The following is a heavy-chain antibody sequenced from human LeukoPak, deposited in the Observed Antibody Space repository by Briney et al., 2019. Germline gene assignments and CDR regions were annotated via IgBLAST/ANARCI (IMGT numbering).Heavy chain of an antibody. CDR2: ISGSGGST. CDR1: GFTFNSYA. J-gene: IGHJ4*02. D-gene: IGHD3-22*01. CDR3: AKDVRDYYDSSGYYYGGSDY. V-gene: IGHV3-23*01. Sequence: PGGSLRLSCAASGFTFNSYAMSWVRQAPGKGLEWVSAISGSGGSTYYADSVKGRFTISRDNSKNTLYLQMNSLRAEDTAVYYCAKDVRDYYDSSGYYYGGSDYWGQGTLVTVSS.